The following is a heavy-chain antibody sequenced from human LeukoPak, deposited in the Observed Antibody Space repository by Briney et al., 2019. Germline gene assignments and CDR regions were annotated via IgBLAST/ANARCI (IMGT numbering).Heavy chain of an antibody. CDR3: AREVVQLWSNWFDP. CDR2: ISAYNGNT. J-gene: IGHJ5*02. CDR1: GYTFTGYY. D-gene: IGHD5-18*01. Sequence: ASVKVSCKASGYTFTGYYMHWVRQAPGQGLEWMGWISAYNGNTNYAQKLQGRVTMTTDTSTSTAYMELRSLRSDDTAVYYCAREVVQLWSNWFDPWGQGTLVTVSS. V-gene: IGHV1-18*04.